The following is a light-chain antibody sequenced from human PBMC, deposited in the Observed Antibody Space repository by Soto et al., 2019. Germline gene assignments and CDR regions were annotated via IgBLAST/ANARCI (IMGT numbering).Light chain of an antibody. J-gene: IGLJ1*01. Sequence: LTQPASVSGSPGQSITISCTGTSSDVGGYNYVSWYQQHPGKAPKLMIYEVSNRPSGVSNRFSGSKSGNTASLTISGLQAEDEADYYCSSYTSSSTLVFGTGTKVTVL. CDR2: EVS. CDR3: SSYTSSSTLV. CDR1: SSDVGGYNY. V-gene: IGLV2-14*01.